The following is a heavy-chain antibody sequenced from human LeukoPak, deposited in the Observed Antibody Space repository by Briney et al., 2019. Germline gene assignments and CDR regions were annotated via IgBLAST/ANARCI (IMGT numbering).Heavy chain of an antibody. J-gene: IGHJ4*02. CDR1: GGSFSGYY. Sequence: SETLSLTCAVYGGSFSGYYWSWIRQPPGKGLEWIGEINHSGSTNYNPSLKSRVTISVDTSKNQFSLKLSSVTAADTAVYYCARGIYYGGKERFDYWGQGTLVTVSS. D-gene: IGHD4-23*01. CDR3: ARGIYYGGKERFDY. CDR2: INHSGST. V-gene: IGHV4-34*01.